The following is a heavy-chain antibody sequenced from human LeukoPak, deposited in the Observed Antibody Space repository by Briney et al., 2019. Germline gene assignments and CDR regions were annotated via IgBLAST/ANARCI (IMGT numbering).Heavy chain of an antibody. J-gene: IGHJ5*02. D-gene: IGHD5/OR15-5a*01. CDR2: INHSGST. CDR3: ARSPRVDNWFDP. Sequence: PSETLSLTCAVYGGSFSGYYWSWIRQPPGKGLEWIGEINHSGSTNYNPSLKSRVTISVDTSKNQFSLKLNSVTAADTAVYYCARSPRVDNWFDPWGQGTLVTVSS. V-gene: IGHV4-34*01. CDR1: GGSFSGYY.